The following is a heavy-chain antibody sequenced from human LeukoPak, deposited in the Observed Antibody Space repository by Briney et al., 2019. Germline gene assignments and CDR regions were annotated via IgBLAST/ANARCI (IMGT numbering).Heavy chain of an antibody. Sequence: ASVKVSCKASGGTFSSYAISWVRQAPGQGLEWMGGIIPIFGTANYAQKFQGRVAMTRDTSTSTVYMELSSLRSEDTAVYYCARAGWLRSYYFDYWGQGTLVTVSS. CDR1: GGTFSSYA. CDR2: IIPIFGTA. CDR3: ARAGWLRSYYFDY. V-gene: IGHV1-69*05. J-gene: IGHJ4*02. D-gene: IGHD5-12*01.